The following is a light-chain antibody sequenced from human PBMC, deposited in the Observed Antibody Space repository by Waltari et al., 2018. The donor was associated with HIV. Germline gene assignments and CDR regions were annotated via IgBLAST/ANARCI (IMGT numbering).Light chain of an antibody. CDR2: DVS. J-gene: IGLJ3*02. V-gene: IGLV2-11*01. Sequence: QSALTQPRSVTGSPGQSVTIPCTGTSRDVGGYNYVSWYQQHPGKAPKLIIYDVSKRPSGVPDRFSGSKSGNTASLTISGLQAEDEVHYYCCSYAGSHTPWVFGGGTKVTVL. CDR3: CSYAGSHTPWV. CDR1: SRDVGGYNY.